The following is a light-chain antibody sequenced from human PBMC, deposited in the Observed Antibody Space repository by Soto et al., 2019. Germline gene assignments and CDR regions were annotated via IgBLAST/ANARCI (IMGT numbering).Light chain of an antibody. CDR2: DAS. CDR3: QQRSNWPRFT. V-gene: IGKV3-11*01. Sequence: EIVLTQSLATLSLSPGERATLSCRASQSVSSYLAWYQQKPGQAPRLLIYDASNRATGIPARFSGSGSGTDFTLTISSLEPEDFAVYYCQQRSNWPRFTFGPGTKVDI. CDR1: QSVSSY. J-gene: IGKJ3*01.